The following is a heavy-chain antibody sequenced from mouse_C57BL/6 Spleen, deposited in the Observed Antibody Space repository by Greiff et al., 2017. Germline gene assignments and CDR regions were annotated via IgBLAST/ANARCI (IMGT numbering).Heavy chain of an antibody. J-gene: IGHJ4*01. D-gene: IGHD4-1*01. V-gene: IGHV1-82*01. CDR1: GYAFSSSW. Sequence: QVQLKESGPELVKPGASVKISCKASGYAFSSSWMNWVKQRPGKGLEWIGRLYPGDGDTNYNGQFKGKATLTADKSTSTAYMQLSSLTAEDSAVYFCARRGGTGAMDYWGQGTSVTVSS. CDR2: LYPGDGDT. CDR3: ARRGGTGAMDY.